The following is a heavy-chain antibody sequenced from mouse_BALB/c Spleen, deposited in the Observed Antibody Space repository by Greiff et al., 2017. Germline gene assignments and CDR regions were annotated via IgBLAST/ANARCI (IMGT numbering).Heavy chain of an antibody. J-gene: IGHJ3*01. D-gene: IGHD4-1*01. CDR1: GFTFSNYW. Sequence: KLQESGGGLVQPGGSMKLSCVASGFTFSNYWMNWVRQSPEKGLEWVAEIRLKSNNYATHYAESVKGRFTISRDDSKSSVYLQMNNLRAEDTGIYYCTRRGITGTFLFAYWGQGTLVTVSA. V-gene: IGHV6-6*02. CDR2: IRLKSNNYAT. CDR3: TRRGITGTFLFAY.